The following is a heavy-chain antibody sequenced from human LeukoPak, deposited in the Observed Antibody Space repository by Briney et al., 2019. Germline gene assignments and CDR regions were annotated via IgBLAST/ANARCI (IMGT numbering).Heavy chain of an antibody. V-gene: IGHV4-59*02. J-gene: IGHJ4*02. CDR2: LSYTGKT. D-gene: IGHD2/OR15-2a*01. Sequence: PSETLSLTCVASGASVSTSHWNWIRQLPGKGLEWIGCLSYTGKTDYNPSLTSRVTISLGTSKNQVSLKLRSVTAADTAVYYCSEGYFEPFAHWGQGTLVTVSS. CDR1: GASVSTSH. CDR3: SEGYFEPFAH.